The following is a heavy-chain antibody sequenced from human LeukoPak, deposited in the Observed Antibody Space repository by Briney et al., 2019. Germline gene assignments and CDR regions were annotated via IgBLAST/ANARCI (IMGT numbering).Heavy chain of an antibody. V-gene: IGHV4-39*01. CDR1: GGSISSSYYY. CDR3: TRGIGDFVSDF. J-gene: IGHJ4*02. CDR2: IYSSGST. D-gene: IGHD2-21*02. Sequence: PSETLSLTCTVSGGSISSSYYYWGWIRQPPGKGLEWIGSIYSSGSTYYNPSLKSRVTISVDTSKNQFSLKLTSVTAADTAVYYCTRGIGDFVSDFWGQGTLVTVSS.